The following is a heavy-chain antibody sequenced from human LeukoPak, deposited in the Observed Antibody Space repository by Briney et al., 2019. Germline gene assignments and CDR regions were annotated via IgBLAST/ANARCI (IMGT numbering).Heavy chain of an antibody. CDR3: ARGLVRGVIDY. CDR1: GGSISSGGYH. Sequence: SQTLSLTCTVSGGSISSGGYHWSWIRQHPGKGLEWIGYIYYSGSTYYNPSLKSRVTISVDTSKNQFSLKLSSVTAADTAVYYCARGLVRGVIDYWGQGTLVTISS. J-gene: IGHJ4*02. V-gene: IGHV4-31*03. CDR2: IYYSGST. D-gene: IGHD3-10*01.